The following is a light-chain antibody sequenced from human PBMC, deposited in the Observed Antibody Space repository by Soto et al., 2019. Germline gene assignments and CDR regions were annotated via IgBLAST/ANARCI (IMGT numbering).Light chain of an antibody. CDR3: AQGLATPFT. J-gene: IGKJ4*01. V-gene: IGKV2-28*01. CDR1: RNLLHSNGYYY. CDR2: LGS. Sequence: EIVLTQSPLSLPVTPGEPASISCRSSRNLLHSNGYYYLDWYLQKPGQSPQLLIYLGSNRASGVPDRVSGSGSSTDFTLTISRVEAEDWGGYFCAQGLATPFTFGGGTKVEIK.